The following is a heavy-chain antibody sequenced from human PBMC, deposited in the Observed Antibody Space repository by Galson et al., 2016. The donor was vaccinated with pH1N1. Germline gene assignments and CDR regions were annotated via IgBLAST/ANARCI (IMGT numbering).Heavy chain of an antibody. CDR3: AGAIGSAGAS. CDR1: GFTFSSSW. D-gene: IGHD6-13*01. J-gene: IGHJ4*02. Sequence: SLRLSCAASGFTFSSSWMHWIRQAPGKGLEWVANIKQDGSVKFYVDSVKGRFTISRDNAKNSLYLQMNSLRDEDTALYYGAGAIGSAGASWGQGPRVTVPS. CDR2: IKQDGSVK. V-gene: IGHV3-7*01.